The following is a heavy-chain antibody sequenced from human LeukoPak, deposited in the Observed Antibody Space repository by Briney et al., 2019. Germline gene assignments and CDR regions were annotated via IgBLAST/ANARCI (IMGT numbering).Heavy chain of an antibody. D-gene: IGHD6-25*01. J-gene: IGHJ6*02. CDR1: GVSISSGGYY. CDR2: IYYSGST. CDR3: ARGGAANYYYYYGMDV. Sequence: SETLSPTCTVSGVSISSGGYYWSWIRQHPGKGLEWIGYIYYSGSTYYNPSLKSRVTISVDTSKNQFSLKLSSVTAADTAVYYCARGGAANYYYYYGMDVWGQGTTVTVSS. V-gene: IGHV4-31*03.